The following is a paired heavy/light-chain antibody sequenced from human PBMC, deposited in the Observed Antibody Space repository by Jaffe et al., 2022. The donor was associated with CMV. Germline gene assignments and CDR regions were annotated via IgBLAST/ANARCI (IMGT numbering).Light chain of an antibody. Sequence: QSALPQPASVSGSPGQSITISCTGTNSDLGSYNLVSWYQHHPGKAPKLMIYEVSKRPSGVSNRFSGSKSGNTASLTISGLQAEDEADYYCCSYAGSTTSPSFVIFGGGTRLTVL. V-gene: IGLV2-23*02. CDR2: EVS. J-gene: IGLJ2*01. CDR3: CSYAGSTTSPSFVI. CDR1: NSDLGSYNL.
Heavy chain of an antibody. D-gene: IGHD6-13*01. J-gene: IGHJ4*02. V-gene: IGHV3-7*03. CDR2: IKEDGSEK. CDR1: GFIFSSYW. CDR3: ARGSINWYPQFDY. Sequence: EVQLVESGGGLVQPGGSLRLSCAASGFIFSSYWMNWVRQAPGKGLEWVANIKEDGSEKYYVDSVKGRFTISRDNAKNSLYLQMNNLRAEDTAVFYCARGSINWYPQFDYWGQGILVTVPA.